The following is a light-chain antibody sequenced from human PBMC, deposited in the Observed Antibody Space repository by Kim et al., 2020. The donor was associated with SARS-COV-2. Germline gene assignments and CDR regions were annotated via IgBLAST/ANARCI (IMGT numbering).Light chain of an antibody. CDR1: SSDIGAYDR. J-gene: IGLJ3*02. CDR3: NSFTTTSTWV. V-gene: IGLV2-14*03. Sequence: QSALTQPASVSGSPGQSITISCAGSSSDIGAYDRVSWYRQHPGKAPTLVISEVSQRPSGVSSRFSGSKSGITASLTISGLQADDEADYYCNSFTTTSTWVFGGGTKLTVL. CDR2: EVS.